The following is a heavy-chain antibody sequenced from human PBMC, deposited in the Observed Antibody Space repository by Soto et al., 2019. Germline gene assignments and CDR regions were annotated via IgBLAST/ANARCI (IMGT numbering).Heavy chain of an antibody. D-gene: IGHD6-13*01. CDR1: GYTFTSYA. CDR2: INAGNGNT. CDR3: AREADSSSWYRDFDY. Sequence: ASVKVSCKASGYTFTSYAMHWVRQAPGQRLEWMGWINAGNGNTKYSQKFQGRVTITRDTSASTAYMELSSLRSEDTAVYYCAREADSSSWYRDFDYWGQGTLVTVSS. J-gene: IGHJ4*02. V-gene: IGHV1-3*01.